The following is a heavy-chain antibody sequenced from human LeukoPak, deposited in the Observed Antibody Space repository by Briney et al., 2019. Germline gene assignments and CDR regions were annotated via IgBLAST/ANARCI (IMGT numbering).Heavy chain of an antibody. J-gene: IGHJ4*02. V-gene: IGHV3-11*01. D-gene: IGHD5-24*01. CDR3: ARDGYRKLKY. Sequence: GGSLRPSCAASGFTFSDYYMSWIRQAPGKGLEWVSYISSSSDSTIYYADSVKGRFTISRDNAKNSLYLQMNSLRAEDTAVYYCARDGYRKLKYWGQGTLVIGSS. CDR2: ISSSSDSTI. CDR1: GFTFSDYY.